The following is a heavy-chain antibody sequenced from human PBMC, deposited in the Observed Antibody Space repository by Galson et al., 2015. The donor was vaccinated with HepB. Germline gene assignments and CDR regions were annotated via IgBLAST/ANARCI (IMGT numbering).Heavy chain of an antibody. Sequence: SVKVSCKASGYTFTSYAMHWVRQAPGQRLEWMGWINAGNGNTKYSQKFQGRVTITRDTSASTAYMELSSLRSEDTAVYYCASAGRPDYYDSSGLHYWGQGTLVTVSS. V-gene: IGHV1-3*01. J-gene: IGHJ4*02. CDR2: INAGNGNT. CDR3: ASAGRPDYYDSSGLHY. CDR1: GYTFTSYA. D-gene: IGHD3-22*01.